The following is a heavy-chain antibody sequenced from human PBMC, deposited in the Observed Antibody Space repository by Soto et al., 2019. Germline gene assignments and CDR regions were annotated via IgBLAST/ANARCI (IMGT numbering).Heavy chain of an antibody. V-gene: IGHV1-46*01. CDR3: ARDLRMITFGGVIVPLFDY. CDR1: GYTFTSYY. D-gene: IGHD3-16*02. J-gene: IGHJ4*02. CDR2: INPSGGST. Sequence: QVQLVQSGAEVKKPGALVKVSCKASGYTFTSYYMHWVRQAPGQGLEWMGIINPSGGSTSYAQKFQGRVTMTRDTSTSTVYMELSSLRSEDTAVYYCARDLRMITFGGVIVPLFDYWGQGTLVTVSS.